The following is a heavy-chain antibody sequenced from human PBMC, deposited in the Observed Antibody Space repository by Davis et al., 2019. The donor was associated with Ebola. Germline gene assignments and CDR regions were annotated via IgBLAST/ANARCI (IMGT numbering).Heavy chain of an antibody. Sequence: MPSATLSLTCTVSGGSISSGGYYWSWIRQHPGKGLEWIGYIYYSGSTYYNPSLKSRVTISVDTSKNQFSLKLSSVTAADTAVYYCARVVGATTAWFDPWGQGTLVTVSS. J-gene: IGHJ5*02. CDR2: IYYSGST. CDR3: ARVVGATTAWFDP. D-gene: IGHD1-26*01. V-gene: IGHV4-31*03. CDR1: GGSISSGGYY.